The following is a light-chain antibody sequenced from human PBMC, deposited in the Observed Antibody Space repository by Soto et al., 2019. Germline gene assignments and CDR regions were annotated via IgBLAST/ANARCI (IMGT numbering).Light chain of an antibody. J-gene: IGKJ2*01. CDR1: QSVASDY. Sequence: EIVLTQSPGTLSLSPGERATLSCRASQSVASDYLACYQQKPGQAPRLLIYGTSSRATGSPDRFSSSGSGTDFTLTISRLEPEDFAVYYCHQYCGSPPVTFGPGTKLEI. CDR2: GTS. V-gene: IGKV3-20*01. CDR3: HQYCGSPPVT.